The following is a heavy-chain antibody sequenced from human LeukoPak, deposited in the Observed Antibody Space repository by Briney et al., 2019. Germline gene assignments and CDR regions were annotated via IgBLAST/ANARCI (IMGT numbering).Heavy chain of an antibody. Sequence: PGGSLRLSCAASGFSFSAYWMTWVLQAPGTGLEWVANINPAGSETYYVDPVKGRFSISRDNAKNLVYLQMNSLRAEDTAVYHCARFGYVAAVDVWGQGTPVTVSS. D-gene: IGHD2-15*01. J-gene: IGHJ4*02. V-gene: IGHV3-7*01. CDR1: GFSFSAYW. CDR3: ARFGYVAAVDV. CDR2: INPAGSET.